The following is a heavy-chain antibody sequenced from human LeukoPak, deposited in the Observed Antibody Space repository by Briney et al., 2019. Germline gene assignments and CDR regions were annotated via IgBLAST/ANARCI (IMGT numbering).Heavy chain of an antibody. V-gene: IGHV4-34*01. CDR1: GGSFSGYY. Sequence: PSETLSLTCAVSGGSFSGYYWSWIRQPPGKGLEWIGEINHSGSTNYNPSLKSRVTISVDTSKNQFSLKLSSVTAADTAVYYCARRGGSGYQRRGWFDPWGQGTLVTVSS. D-gene: IGHD3-22*01. CDR3: ARRGGSGYQRRGWFDP. CDR2: INHSGST. J-gene: IGHJ5*02.